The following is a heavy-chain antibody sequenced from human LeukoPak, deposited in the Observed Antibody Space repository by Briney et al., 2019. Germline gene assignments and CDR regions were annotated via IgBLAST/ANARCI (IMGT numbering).Heavy chain of an antibody. V-gene: IGHV3-21*01. CDR3: ARAAGGYDFFDY. CDR2: ISSSSSYI. CDR1: GFTFSSYS. J-gene: IGHJ4*02. Sequence: PGGSLRLSCAASGFTFSSYSMTWVRQAPGKGLEWVSSISSSSSYIYYADSVKGRFTISRDNAKNSLYLQMNSLRAEDTAVYYCARAAGGYDFFDYWGQGTLVTVSS. D-gene: IGHD5-12*01.